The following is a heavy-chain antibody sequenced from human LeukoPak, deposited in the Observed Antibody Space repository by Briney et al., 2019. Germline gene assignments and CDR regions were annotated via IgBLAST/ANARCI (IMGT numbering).Heavy chain of an antibody. CDR1: GFTFSSYE. J-gene: IGHJ4*02. D-gene: IGHD3-22*01. Sequence: GGSLRLSCAASGFTFSSYEMNWVRQAPGKGLEWVSYITTSGCTIYYADSVKGRFTISRDNAKNSLYLQMNSLRAEDTAVYYCARVIVVYIDYWGQGTLVTVSS. CDR3: ARVIVVYIDY. CDR2: ITTSGCTI. V-gene: IGHV3-48*03.